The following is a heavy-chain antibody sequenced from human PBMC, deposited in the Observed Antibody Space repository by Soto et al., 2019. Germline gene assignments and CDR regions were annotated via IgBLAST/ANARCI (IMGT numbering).Heavy chain of an antibody. J-gene: IGHJ5*02. D-gene: IGHD3-22*01. CDR1: GYTFTSYG. V-gene: IGHV1-18*04. Sequence: ASVKVSCKASGYTFTSYGISRVRQAPGQGLEWMGWISAYNGNTNYAQKLQGRVTMTTDTSMSTAYMELRSLRSDDTAVYYCARARMYYYDTTGYFYFDPWGQGTRVTVSS. CDR2: ISAYNGNT. CDR3: ARARMYYYDTTGYFYFDP.